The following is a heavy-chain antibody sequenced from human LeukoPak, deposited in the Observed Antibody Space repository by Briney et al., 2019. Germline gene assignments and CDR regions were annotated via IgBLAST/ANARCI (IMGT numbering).Heavy chain of an antibody. D-gene: IGHD3-22*01. CDR3: ARHRGDYDSSGYYWFDP. CDR1: GGSISSTTYY. V-gene: IGHV4-39*01. J-gene: IGHJ5*02. Sequence: SETLSLICSVSGGSISSTTYYWAWIRQPPGKGLEWIGTIYYSGSTYYNPSLKSRVTISVDTSNNQFSLKLRSVTAADTAVYYCARHRGDYDSSGYYWFDPWSQGTLVTVSS. CDR2: IYYSGST.